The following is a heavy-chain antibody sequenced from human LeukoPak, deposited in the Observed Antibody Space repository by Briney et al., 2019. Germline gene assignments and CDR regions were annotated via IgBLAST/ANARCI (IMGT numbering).Heavy chain of an antibody. D-gene: IGHD3-16*01. CDR3: VREKGGFGFVL. CDR2: FSAGSTGI. CDR1: GFNFGIYS. J-gene: IGHJ4*02. Sequence: GGSLRLSCAGSGFNFGIYSMGWVRQAPGKGAEWVAYFSAGSTGIFYAASVKGRFSISRDNAQKSLYLQMNSLRAEDTAIYYCVREKGGFGFVLWGRGTLVTASS. V-gene: IGHV3-48*04.